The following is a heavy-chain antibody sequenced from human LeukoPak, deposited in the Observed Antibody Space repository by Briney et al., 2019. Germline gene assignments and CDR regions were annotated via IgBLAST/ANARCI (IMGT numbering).Heavy chain of an antibody. J-gene: IGHJ2*01. V-gene: IGHV3-43D*03. CDR2: ISSDGGST. Sequence: AGGSLRLSCAASGFTFEDYTIHWVRQAPGKGLEWVSLISSDGGSTYYADSVKGRFTISRDNSKNSLYLQMNSLRAEDTALYYCAKGEGIVGATTFYWYFDLWGRGTLVTVPS. D-gene: IGHD1-26*01. CDR3: AKGEGIVGATTFYWYFDL. CDR1: GFTFEDYT.